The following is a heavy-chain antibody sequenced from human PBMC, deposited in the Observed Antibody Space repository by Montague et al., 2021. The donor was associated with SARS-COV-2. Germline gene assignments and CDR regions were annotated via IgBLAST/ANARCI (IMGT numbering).Heavy chain of an antibody. CDR3: ARARRGQQVPSCDLDL. D-gene: IGHD6-13*01. J-gene: IGHJ2*01. CDR1: GGSISSGGYY. V-gene: IGHV4-31*03. CDR2: IYYSGST. Sequence: TLSLTCTVSGGSISSGGYYWSWIRQHPGKGLEWIGYIYYSGSTYYNPSLKSRVTISVDTSKNQFSLKLSSVTAADTAVYYCARARRGQQVPSCDLDLWGRGTPVTVSS.